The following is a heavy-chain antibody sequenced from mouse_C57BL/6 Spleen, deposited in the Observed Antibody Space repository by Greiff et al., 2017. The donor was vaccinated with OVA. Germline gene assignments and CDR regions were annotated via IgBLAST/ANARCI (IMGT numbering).Heavy chain of an antibody. CDR2: IYPGDGDT. CDR3: ASGTGTVDY. V-gene: IGHV1-82*01. Sequence: QVQLKESGPELVKPGASVKISCKASGYAFSSSWMNWVKQRPGKGLEWIGRIYPGDGDTNYNGKFKGKATLTADKSSSTAYMQLSSLTSEDSAVYFCASGTGTVDYWGQGTTLTVSS. J-gene: IGHJ2*01. CDR1: GYAFSSSW. D-gene: IGHD4-1*01.